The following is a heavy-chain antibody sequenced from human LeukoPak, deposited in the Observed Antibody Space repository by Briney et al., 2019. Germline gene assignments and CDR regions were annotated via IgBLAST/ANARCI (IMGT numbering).Heavy chain of an antibody. CDR1: GYTFTSYD. Sequence: ASVKVSCKASGYTFTSYDINWVRQATGQGLEWMGWMNPKTGDTGYAQEFQGRVTMTRDTSISTAYMELSSLRPDDTAVYYCAKDIKDKSSWYGRDSWGQGTLVTVSS. CDR2: MNPKTGDT. V-gene: IGHV1-8*01. CDR3: AKDIKDKSSWYGRDS. D-gene: IGHD6-13*01. J-gene: IGHJ4*02.